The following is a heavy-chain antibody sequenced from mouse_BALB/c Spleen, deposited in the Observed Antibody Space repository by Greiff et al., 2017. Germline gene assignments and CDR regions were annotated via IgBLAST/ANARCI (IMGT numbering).Heavy chain of an antibody. J-gene: IGHJ2*01. CDR3: AREMGYYGLDY. Sequence: DVMLVESGGGLVKPGGSLKLSCAASGFTFSSYAMSWVRQTPEKRLEWVASISSGGSTYYPDSVKGRFTISRDNARNILYLQMSSLRSEDTAMYYCAREMGYYGLDYWGQVTTLTVAS. CDR2: ISSGGST. D-gene: IGHD1-2*01. CDR1: GFTFSSYA. V-gene: IGHV5-6-5*01.